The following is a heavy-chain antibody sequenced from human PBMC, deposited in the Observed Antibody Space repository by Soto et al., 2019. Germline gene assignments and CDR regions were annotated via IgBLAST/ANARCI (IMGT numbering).Heavy chain of an antibody. D-gene: IGHD3-10*01. Sequence: GGSLRLSCAASGFTFSSYAMSWVRQAPGEGLEWVSAISGSGGSTYYADSVKGRFTISRDNSKNTLYLQMNSLRAEDTAVYYCAKDRGRRGANYYGMDVWGQGTTVTVSS. CDR1: GFTFSSYA. CDR3: AKDRGRRGANYYGMDV. J-gene: IGHJ6*02. CDR2: ISGSGGST. V-gene: IGHV3-23*01.